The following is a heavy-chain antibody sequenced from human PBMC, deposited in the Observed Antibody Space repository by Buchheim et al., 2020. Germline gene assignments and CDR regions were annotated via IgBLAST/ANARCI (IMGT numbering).Heavy chain of an antibody. V-gene: IGHV3-74*01. D-gene: IGHD3-22*01. J-gene: IGHJ4*02. CDR2: INSDGSST. CDR1: GFTFSSYW. Sequence: EVQLVESGGGLVQPGGSLRLSCAASGFTFSSYWMHWVRQAPGKGLVWVSRINSDGSSTSYADSVKGRFTISRDNAKNTLYLQMNSLRAEDTAVYYCARDRRLDRGYYYDSSGPEDVGFDYWGQGTL. CDR3: ARDRRLDRGYYYDSSGPEDVGFDY.